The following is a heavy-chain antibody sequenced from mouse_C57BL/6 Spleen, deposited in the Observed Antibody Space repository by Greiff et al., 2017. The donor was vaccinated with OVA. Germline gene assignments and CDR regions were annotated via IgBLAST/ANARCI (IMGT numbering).Heavy chain of an antibody. D-gene: IGHD1-1*01. V-gene: IGHV1-64*01. J-gene: IGHJ4*01. CDR2: IHPNSGST. CDR3: AREGYYYGSSEYYYAMDY. CDR1: GYTFTSYW. Sequence: QVQLKESGAELVKPGASVKLSCKASGYTFTSYWMHWVKQRPGQGLEWIGMIHPNSGSTNYNEKFKSKATLTVDKSSSTAYMQLSSLTSEDSAVYYCAREGYYYGSSEYYYAMDYWGQGTSVTVSS.